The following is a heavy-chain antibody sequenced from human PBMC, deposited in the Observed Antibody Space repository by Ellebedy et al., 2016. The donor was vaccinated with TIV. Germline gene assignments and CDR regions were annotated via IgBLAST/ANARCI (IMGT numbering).Heavy chain of an antibody. V-gene: IGHV3-15*07. CDR1: GFTFSNAW. J-gene: IGHJ4*02. CDR3: ITELLGWQQYGDLY. Sequence: GGSLRLSCAASGFTFSNAWMNWVRQAPGKGLEWVGRIKSKTDGGTTDYAAPVKGRFTISRDDSKNTLHLQMSSLKTEDTAVYYCITELLGWQQYGDLYWGQGALVTVSS. D-gene: IGHD5-24*01. CDR2: IKSKTDGGTT.